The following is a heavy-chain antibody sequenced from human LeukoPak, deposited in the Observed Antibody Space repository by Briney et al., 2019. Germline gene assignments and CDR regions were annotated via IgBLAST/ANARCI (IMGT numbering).Heavy chain of an antibody. CDR1: GGSISRYY. CDR2: IYYSGST. V-gene: IGHV4-59*01. J-gene: IGHJ6*02. Sequence: PSETLSLTCTVSGGSISRYYWSWIWQPPGKGLEWIGYIYYSGSTNYNPSLKSRVTISVDTSKNQFSLKLSSVTAADTAVYYCAAGCSSTSCYAYFGMDVWGQGTTVTVSS. D-gene: IGHD2-2*01. CDR3: AAGCSSTSCYAYFGMDV.